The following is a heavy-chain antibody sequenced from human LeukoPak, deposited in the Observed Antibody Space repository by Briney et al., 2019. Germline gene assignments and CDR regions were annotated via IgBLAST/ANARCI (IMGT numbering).Heavy chain of an antibody. Sequence: ASVKVSCKTSGYTFTGYYMHWLRQAPGQGLEWMGWINPNSGGTNYAQKFQGRVTMTRDTSISTAYMELSRLRSDDTAVYYCARASSLDAFDIWGQGTMVTVSS. CDR2: INPNSGGT. J-gene: IGHJ3*02. CDR3: ARASSLDAFDI. CDR1: GYTFTGYY. D-gene: IGHD6-6*01. V-gene: IGHV1-2*02.